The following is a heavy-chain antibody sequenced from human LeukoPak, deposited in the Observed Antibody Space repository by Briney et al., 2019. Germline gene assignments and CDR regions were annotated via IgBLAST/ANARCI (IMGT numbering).Heavy chain of an antibody. J-gene: IGHJ4*02. V-gene: IGHV3-7*03. Sequence: GGSLRLSCAASGFTFSSYWMSGVRQAPGKGLEWVANIKQDGSEKYYVDSAKGRFTISRDNAKNSLYLQMNSLRAEDTAVYYCARGGDIVVVVAAETEYYFDYWGQGTLVTVSS. CDR3: ARGGDIVVVVAAETEYYFDY. CDR1: GFTFSSYW. D-gene: IGHD2-15*01. CDR2: IKQDGSEK.